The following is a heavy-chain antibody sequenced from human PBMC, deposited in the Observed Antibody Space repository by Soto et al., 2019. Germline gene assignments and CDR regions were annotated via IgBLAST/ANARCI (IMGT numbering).Heavy chain of an antibody. CDR3: ASLLLWFGELSFDGYYMDV. CDR1: GFTFSSYS. D-gene: IGHD3-10*01. Sequence: PGGSLRLSCAASGFTFSSYSMNWVRQAPGKGLEWVSSISSSSSYIYYADSVKGRFTISRDNAKNSLYLQMNSLRAEDTAVYYCASLLLWFGELSFDGYYMDVWGKGTTVTVSS. V-gene: IGHV3-21*01. CDR2: ISSSSSYI. J-gene: IGHJ6*03.